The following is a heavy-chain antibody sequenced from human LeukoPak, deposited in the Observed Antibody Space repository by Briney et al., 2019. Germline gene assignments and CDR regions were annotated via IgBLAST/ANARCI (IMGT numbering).Heavy chain of an antibody. CDR1: GFTFSSYS. CDR3: ARDLVPSFVSMTALNDAFDI. V-gene: IGHV3-21*01. D-gene: IGHD2-2*01. J-gene: IGHJ3*02. Sequence: GGSLRLSCAASGFTFSSYSMNWVREAPGKGLEWVSSISSSSSYIYYADSVKGRFTISRDNAKNSLYLQMDSLRAEDTAVYYCARDLVPSFVSMTALNDAFDIWGQGTMVTVSS. CDR2: ISSSSSYI.